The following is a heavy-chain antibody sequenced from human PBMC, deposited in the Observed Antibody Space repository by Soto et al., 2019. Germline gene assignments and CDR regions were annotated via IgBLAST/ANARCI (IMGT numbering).Heavy chain of an antibody. Sequence: GGSLRLSCAASGFTFSSYAMSWVRQAPGKGLEWVSAISGSGGSTYYADSVKGRFTISRDNSKNTLYLQMNSLRAEDTAVYYCAKILYGDTPRAYYSDYWGQGTLVTVSS. J-gene: IGHJ4*02. CDR1: GFTFSSYA. CDR3: AKILYGDTPRAYYSDY. V-gene: IGHV3-23*01. D-gene: IGHD4-17*01. CDR2: ISGSGGST.